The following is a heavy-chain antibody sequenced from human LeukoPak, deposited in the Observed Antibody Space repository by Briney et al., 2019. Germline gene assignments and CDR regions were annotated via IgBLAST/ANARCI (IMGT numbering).Heavy chain of an antibody. CDR3: AKGPDLAEC. CDR1: GFIFSSYA. D-gene: IGHD6-19*01. CDR2: ISGSGGST. V-gene: IGHV3-23*01. J-gene: IGHJ4*02. Sequence: GGSLRLSCAASGFIFSSYAMSWVRQAPGKGLEWVSAISGSGGSTYYANSVKGRFTISRDSSKNTLYLQMNSLRAEDTAVYYCAKGPDLAECWGQGTLVTVSS.